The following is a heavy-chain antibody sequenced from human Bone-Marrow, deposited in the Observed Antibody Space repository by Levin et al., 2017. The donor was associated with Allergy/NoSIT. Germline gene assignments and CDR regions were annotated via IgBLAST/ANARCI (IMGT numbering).Heavy chain of an antibody. Sequence: GGSLRLSCAASGFMFSSYGMNWVRQAAGKGLEWVAIISYDGNDKYYADSVKGRFTISRDNSQETLYLQMNNLRAEDTAVYYCARGSTFDYWGQGTLVTVSS. V-gene: IGHV3-30*03. D-gene: IGHD3-10*01. J-gene: IGHJ4*02. CDR3: ARGSTFDY. CDR1: GFMFSSYG. CDR2: ISYDGNDK.